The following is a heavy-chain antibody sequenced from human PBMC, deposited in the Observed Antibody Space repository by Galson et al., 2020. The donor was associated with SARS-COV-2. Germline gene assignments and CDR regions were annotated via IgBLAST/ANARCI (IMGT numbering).Heavy chain of an antibody. CDR2: ISAYNGNT. V-gene: IGHV1-18*01. CDR1: GYTFTSYG. D-gene: IGHD5-18*01. CDR3: ARDLTLYTAIIYYFDY. Sequence: ASVKVSCKASGYTFTSYGISWVRQAPGQGLEWMGWISAYNGNTNYAQKLQGRVTMTTDTSTSTAYMELRSLRSDDTAVYYCARDLTLYTAIIYYFDYWGQGTLVTVSS. J-gene: IGHJ4*02.